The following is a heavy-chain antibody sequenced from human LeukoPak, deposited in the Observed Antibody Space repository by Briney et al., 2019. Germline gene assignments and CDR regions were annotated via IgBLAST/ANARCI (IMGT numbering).Heavy chain of an antibody. Sequence: GESLKIPGKGSGYIFTSNYMGWVRQMPGKGLEWMGIIYPGDSSTRYSPSFEGQVTISADKSISTAYLQWSGLKASDTAMYYCAVRSDRYFEFWGQGVLVTVSS. CDR3: AVRSDRYFEF. CDR2: IYPGDSST. J-gene: IGHJ4*02. D-gene: IGHD3-16*02. CDR1: GYIFTSNY. V-gene: IGHV5-51*01.